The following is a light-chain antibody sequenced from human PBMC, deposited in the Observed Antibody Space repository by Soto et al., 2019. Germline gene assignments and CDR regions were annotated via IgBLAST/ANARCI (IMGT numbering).Light chain of an antibody. CDR3: CSYAGSSTFLVV. J-gene: IGLJ2*01. CDR2: EGS. Sequence: QSALTQPASVSGSPGQSITISCTGTSSDVGSYNLVSWYQQHPGKAPKLMIYEGSKRPSGVSNRFSGSKSGNTASLTISGLQAEDEADYYCCSYAGSSTFLVVFGGGTKVTLL. CDR1: SSDVGSYNL. V-gene: IGLV2-23*03.